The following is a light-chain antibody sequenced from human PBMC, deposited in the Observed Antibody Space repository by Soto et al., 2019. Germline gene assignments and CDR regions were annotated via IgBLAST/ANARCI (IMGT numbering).Light chain of an antibody. J-gene: IGLJ1*01. Sequence: QSVLTQPASVSGSPGQSITISCTGTSSDVGGYNYVSWYQQHPGKAPKLMIYAVTDRPSGVSSRFSGSKSANTASLTISGLQAEDEADYYCSSYTSSSTLFGTGTKVTVL. CDR1: SSDVGGYNY. CDR2: AVT. CDR3: SSYTSSSTL. V-gene: IGLV2-14*01.